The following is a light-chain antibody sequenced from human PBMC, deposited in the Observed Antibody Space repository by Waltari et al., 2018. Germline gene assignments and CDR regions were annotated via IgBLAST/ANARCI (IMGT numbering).Light chain of an antibody. CDR1: SDINVGDFN. CDR3: MFWPSNDWV. Sequence: QPVLTPPPSSSASPGESASFTCTLPSDINVGDFNLYLYQHKPGSPPSFLLYYSSASEKAQGSGVPSRFSGSTDASANAGILLISGRQSETEADYYCMFWPSNDWVFGEGTKLTVL. CDR2: YSSASEK. J-gene: IGLJ3*02. V-gene: IGLV5-37*01.